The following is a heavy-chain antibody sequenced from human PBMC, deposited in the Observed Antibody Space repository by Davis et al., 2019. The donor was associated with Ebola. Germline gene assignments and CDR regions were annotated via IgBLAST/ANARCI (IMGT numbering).Heavy chain of an antibody. CDR1: GFTLSTYD. CDR2: IGTTGDT. V-gene: IGHV3-13*01. Sequence: GESLKTPCAASGFTLSTYDMHRVRQDTEKGLEWVSSIGTTGDTHYADSVKGRFSISRANAKNSVYLQMHSLRAGDTAVYYCARANSGCAPGGCFSGHWFDPWGQGTLVTVSS. D-gene: IGHD2-15*01. CDR3: ARANSGCAPGGCFSGHWFDP. J-gene: IGHJ5*02.